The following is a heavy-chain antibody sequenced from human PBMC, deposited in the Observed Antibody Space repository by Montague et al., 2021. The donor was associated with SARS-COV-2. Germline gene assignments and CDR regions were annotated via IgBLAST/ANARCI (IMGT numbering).Heavy chain of an antibody. V-gene: IGHV4-34*01. CDR3: ARGRPVQGSFRHFDSISSGALDI. CDR2: SNQGGAP. Sequence: SETLSLTCAVSRGSFSNYYWTWIRQSPGKGLEWIGESNQGGAPNSTPSLKSRVPISLDTAKKQISLKLNSVTVADTTVFFCARGRPVQGSFRHFDSISSGALDIWAQGSLVIVSS. J-gene: IGHJ3*02. CDR1: RGSFSNYY. D-gene: IGHD3-9*01.